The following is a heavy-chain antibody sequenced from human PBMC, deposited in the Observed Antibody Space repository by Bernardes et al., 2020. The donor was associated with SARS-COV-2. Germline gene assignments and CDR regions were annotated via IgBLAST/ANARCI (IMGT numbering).Heavy chain of an antibody. CDR3: AKDREVIHGYYFDS. Sequence: GSLRLSCAASGFTFSHFAMSWVRQAPGKGLEWVSAISGSGTSTYHADSVKGRFTVSRDNSKNTLYLQMNSLRAEDTAVYFCAKDREVIHGYYFDSWGLGTLVTVSS. D-gene: IGHD2-21*01. J-gene: IGHJ4*02. CDR1: GFTFSHFA. V-gene: IGHV3-23*01. CDR2: ISGSGTST.